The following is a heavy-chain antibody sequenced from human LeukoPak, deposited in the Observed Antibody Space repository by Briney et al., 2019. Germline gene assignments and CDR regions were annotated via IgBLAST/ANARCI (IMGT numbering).Heavy chain of an antibody. CDR2: IYHSGST. Sequence: SETLSLTCTVSGGSIGTTNYYWGSLRQPPGKGLEWIGSIYHSGSTYYNPSLKSRITISVDTSKNQFSRKLSSVTAADTAVYYCASPLRFLEWFDYWGQGTLVTVSS. CDR3: ASPLRFLEWFDY. J-gene: IGHJ5*01. CDR1: GGSIGTTNYY. V-gene: IGHV4-39*07. D-gene: IGHD3-3*01.